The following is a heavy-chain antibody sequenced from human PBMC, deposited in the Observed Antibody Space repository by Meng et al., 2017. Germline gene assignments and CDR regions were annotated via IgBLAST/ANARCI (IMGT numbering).Heavy chain of an antibody. V-gene: IGHV3-7*01. CDR1: GFTFSSYW. D-gene: IGHD2/OR15-2a*01. CDR2: IKQDGSEK. J-gene: IGHJ4*02. CDR3: ARDYFRRDYTRLGRGFDY. Sequence: GESLKISCATSGFTFSSYWMSWVRQAPGKGLEWVANIKQDGSEKYYVDSVKGRFTISRDNAKNSLYLQMNSLRAEDTAVYYCARDYFRRDYTRLGRGFDYWGQGTLVTVSS.